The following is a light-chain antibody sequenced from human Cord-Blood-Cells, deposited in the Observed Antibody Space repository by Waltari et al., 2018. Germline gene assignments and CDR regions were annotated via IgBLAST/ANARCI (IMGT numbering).Light chain of an antibody. Sequence: QSVLTQPPSVSGDPGQRVIISCTGSSPNIGAGYDVHWYQQLPGTAPKPLIYGNSNRPAGVPDRFSGSKSGTSASLAITGLQAEDEADYYCQSYDSSLSGYVFGTGTKVTVL. CDR3: QSYDSSLSGYV. CDR1: SPNIGAGYD. CDR2: GNS. J-gene: IGLJ1*01. V-gene: IGLV1-40*01.